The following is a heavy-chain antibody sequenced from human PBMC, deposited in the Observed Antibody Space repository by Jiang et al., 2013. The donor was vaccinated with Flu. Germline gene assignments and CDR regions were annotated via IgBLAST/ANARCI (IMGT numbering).Heavy chain of an antibody. D-gene: IGHD5-24*01. CDR2: IYYSGST. Sequence: GLVKPSETLSLTCTVSGGSISSYYWSWIRQPPGKGLEWIGYIYYSGSTNYNPSLKSRVTISVDTSKNQFSLKLSSVTAADTAVYYCARDGYNLPSPYYYYGMDVWGKGTTVTVSS. J-gene: IGHJ6*04. CDR3: ARDGYNLPSPYYYYGMDV. CDR1: GGSISSYY. V-gene: IGHV4-59*01.